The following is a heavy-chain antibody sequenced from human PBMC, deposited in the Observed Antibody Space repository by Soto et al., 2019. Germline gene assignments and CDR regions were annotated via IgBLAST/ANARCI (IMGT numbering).Heavy chain of an antibody. CDR3: ACEYYDSSGFPLVY. V-gene: IGHV1-3*01. CDR1: GYTFTSYD. D-gene: IGHD3-22*01. CDR2: INAGNGKT. Sequence: ASVKVSCKASGYTFTSYDMHRVRQAPGQRHEWMGWINAGNGKTKYSQKFQGRVTITRDTSASTAYMELSRLRSEDTAVYYCACEYYDSSGFPLVYWRQGTLVTVSS. J-gene: IGHJ4*02.